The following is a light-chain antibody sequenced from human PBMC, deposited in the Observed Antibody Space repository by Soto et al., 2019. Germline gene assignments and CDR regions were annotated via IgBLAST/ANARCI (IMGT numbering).Light chain of an antibody. J-gene: IGKJ5*01. CDR3: QQRSNWPSIT. CDR1: QSLTNSF. Sequence: EFVLTQSPGTLSLSTGEGATLSCRASQSLTNSFIAWYQQKPGQAPRLLIYDASNRATGIPARFSGSGSGTDFTLTISSLEPEDFAVYYCQQRSNWPSITFGQGTRLEIK. V-gene: IGKV3-11*01. CDR2: DAS.